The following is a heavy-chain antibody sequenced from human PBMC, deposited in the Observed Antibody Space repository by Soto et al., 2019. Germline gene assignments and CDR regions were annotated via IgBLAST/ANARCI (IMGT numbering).Heavy chain of an antibody. CDR2: INPNSGGT. CDR1: GYTFTGYY. D-gene: IGHD3-3*01. Sequence: APVKVSCKASGYTFTGYYMHWVRQAPGQGLEWMGWINPNSGGTNYAQKFQGWVTMTRDTSISTAYMELSRPRSDDRAVYYCARDGGRXTIFGVENYYYYYGMDVWGQGTTVTVSS. J-gene: IGHJ6*01. CDR3: ARDGGRXTIFGVENYYYYYGMDV. V-gene: IGHV1-2*04.